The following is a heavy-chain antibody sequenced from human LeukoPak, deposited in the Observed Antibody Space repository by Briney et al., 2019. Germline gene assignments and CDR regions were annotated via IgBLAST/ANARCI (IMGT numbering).Heavy chain of an antibody. V-gene: IGHV4-61*02. CDR2: IYASGST. CDR1: GGSISSGSYY. CDR3: ARGRVWGTAVPGY. D-gene: IGHD3-16*01. Sequence: SETLSLTCTVSGGSISSGSYYWSWIRQPAGKGLEWIGRIYASGSTNYNPSLKSRVTISVDTSKNQFSLKLSSVTAADTAVYYCARGRVWGTAVPGYWGQGTLVTVSS. J-gene: IGHJ4*02.